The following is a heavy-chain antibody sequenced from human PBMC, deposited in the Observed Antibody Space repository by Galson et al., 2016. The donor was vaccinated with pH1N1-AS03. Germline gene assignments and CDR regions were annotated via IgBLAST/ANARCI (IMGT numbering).Heavy chain of an antibody. CDR2: IYSGGTT. D-gene: IGHD4-23*01. V-gene: IGHV3-66*01. CDR3: VRDFRWGGNSGD. CDR1: GFTVSSSH. J-gene: IGHJ4*02. Sequence: SLRLSCAASGFTVSSSHMNWVRQAPGKGLEWVSIIYSGGTTYYADSVKGRFIVSRDNSKNTLYLQMNSLRAEDTAVYYCVRDFRWGGNSGDWGQGTLVTVSS.